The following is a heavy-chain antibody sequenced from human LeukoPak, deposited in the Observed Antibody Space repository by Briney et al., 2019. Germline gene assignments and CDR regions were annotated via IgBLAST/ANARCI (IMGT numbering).Heavy chain of an antibody. Sequence: SETLSLTCTVSGVSISSGGYYWSWIRQHPGKGLEWNGYIYYSGSTYYNPSLKSRVTISVDTSKNQFSLKLSSVTAADTAVYYCGRYCSSTSCYGYNWFDPWGQGTLVTVSS. CDR2: IYYSGST. V-gene: IGHV4-31*03. D-gene: IGHD2-2*01. J-gene: IGHJ5*02. CDR1: GVSISSGGYY. CDR3: GRYCSSTSCYGYNWFDP.